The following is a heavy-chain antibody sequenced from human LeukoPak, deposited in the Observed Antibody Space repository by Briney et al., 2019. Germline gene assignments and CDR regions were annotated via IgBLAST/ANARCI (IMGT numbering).Heavy chain of an antibody. J-gene: IGHJ4*02. D-gene: IGHD6-19*01. Sequence: GGSLRLSCAASGFTFSSYAMSWVRQAPGKGLEWVSAISGSGGSTYYADSVKGRFTISRDNSKNTLYLQMNSLRAEDTALYYCAKDSRQWLVPVFDYWGQGTLVTVST. CDR3: AKDSRQWLVPVFDY. CDR2: ISGSGGST. V-gene: IGHV3-23*01. CDR1: GFTFSSYA.